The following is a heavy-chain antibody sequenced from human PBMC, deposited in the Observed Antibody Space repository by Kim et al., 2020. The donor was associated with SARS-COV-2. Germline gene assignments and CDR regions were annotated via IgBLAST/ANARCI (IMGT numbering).Heavy chain of an antibody. CDR2: IYTSGST. V-gene: IGHV4-4*07. CDR1: GGSISSYY. Sequence: SETLSLTCTVSGGSISSYYWSWIRQPAGKGLEWIGRIYTSGSTNYNPSLKSRVTMSVDTSKNQFSLKLSSVTAADTAVYYCARAPGYCSGGSCFTYFDYWGQGTLVTVSS. D-gene: IGHD2-15*01. CDR3: ARAPGYCSGGSCFTYFDY. J-gene: IGHJ4*02.